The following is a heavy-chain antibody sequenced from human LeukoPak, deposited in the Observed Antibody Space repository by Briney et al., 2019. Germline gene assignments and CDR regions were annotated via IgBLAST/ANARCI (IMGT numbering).Heavy chain of an antibody. J-gene: IGHJ4*02. CDR1: GGSISNYY. D-gene: IGHD6-19*01. V-gene: IGHV4-4*09. CDR2: IYHSGST. Sequence: SETLSLICTVSGGSISNYYWSWIRQPPGKGLEWIGYIYHSGSTYYNPSLKSRVTISVDTSKNQFSLKLSSVTAADTAVYYCARKGGAVAGPDYWGQGTLVTVSS. CDR3: ARKGGAVAGPDY.